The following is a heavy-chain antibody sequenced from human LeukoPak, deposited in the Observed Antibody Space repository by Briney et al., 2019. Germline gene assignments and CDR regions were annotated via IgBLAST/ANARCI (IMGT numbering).Heavy chain of an antibody. J-gene: IGHJ4*02. CDR3: AKDGTTTITFDY. Sequence: GGSLRLSCAASGFTFSSYAMSWVRQAPGKGLEYVSVISGSGGSTHYRDSVKGRFTISRNNSKNTLYLQMNSLRVEDTAVYYCAKDGTTTITFDYWGQGTLVTVSS. V-gene: IGHV3-23*01. D-gene: IGHD1-1*01. CDR1: GFTFSSYA. CDR2: ISGSGGST.